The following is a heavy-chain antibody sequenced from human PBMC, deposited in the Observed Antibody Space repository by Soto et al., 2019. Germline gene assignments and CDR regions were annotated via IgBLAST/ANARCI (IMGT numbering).Heavy chain of an antibody. D-gene: IGHD4-4*01. J-gene: IGHJ6*02. CDR3: SRAMTTVPDFYYYGMDV. V-gene: IGHV1-69*12. Sequence: QVQLVQSGAEVKKPGSSVKVSCKASGGTFSSYAISWVRQAPGQGLEWMGGIIPIFGTANYAQKFQGRVTITADESTITVDMELSSLRFEDTAVYYWSRAMTTVPDFYYYGMDVWGQGTTVTVSS. CDR1: GGTFSSYA. CDR2: IIPIFGTA.